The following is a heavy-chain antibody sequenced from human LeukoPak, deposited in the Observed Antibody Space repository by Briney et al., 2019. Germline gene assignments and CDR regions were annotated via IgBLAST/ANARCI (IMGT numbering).Heavy chain of an antibody. CDR3: AVHCSSATCSDY. CDR2: INGDGSDT. CDR1: GFTFSRHW. J-gene: IGHJ4*02. V-gene: IGHV3-74*01. D-gene: IGHD2-2*01. Sequence: PGGSLRLSCGASGFTFSRHWLHWVRQAPGKGLVWVSRINGDGSDTSYADSVKGRFTVSRDNAKNTLYLQMNSLRADDTAVYYCAVHCSSATCSDYWGQGTLVTVSS.